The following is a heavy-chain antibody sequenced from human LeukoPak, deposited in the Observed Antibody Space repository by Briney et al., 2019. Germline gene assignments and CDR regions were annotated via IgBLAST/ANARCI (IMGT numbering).Heavy chain of an antibody. CDR2: ISSFSNFR. D-gene: IGHD6-13*01. CDR3: ARPTIAAAGNFEY. J-gene: IGHJ4*02. Sequence: PGGSLRLSCAASGFTLSNYAMSWVRQAPGKGLEWVSHISSFSNFRSYADSVKGRFTISRDNAKNSLYLQVNSLRAEDTAVYYCARPTIAAAGNFEYWGQGTLVTVSS. V-gene: IGHV3-11*03. CDR1: GFTLSNYA.